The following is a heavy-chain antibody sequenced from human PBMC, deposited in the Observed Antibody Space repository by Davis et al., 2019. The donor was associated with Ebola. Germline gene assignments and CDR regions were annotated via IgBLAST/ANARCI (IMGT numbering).Heavy chain of an antibody. CDR3: ARDGSYGSGSYGRD. D-gene: IGHD3-10*01. J-gene: IGHJ4*02. CDR2: IYSGGST. CDR1: GFTVSSNY. Sequence: GESLKISCAASGFTVSSNYMSWVRQAPGKGLEWVSVIYSGGSTYYADSVKGRFTISRDNSKNTLYLQMNSLRAEDTAVYYCARDGSYGSGSYGRDWGQGTLVTVSS. V-gene: IGHV3-66*01.